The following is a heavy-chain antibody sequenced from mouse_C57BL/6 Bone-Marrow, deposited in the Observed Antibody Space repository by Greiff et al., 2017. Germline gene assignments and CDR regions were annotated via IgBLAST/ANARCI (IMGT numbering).Heavy chain of an antibody. J-gene: IGHJ1*03. V-gene: IGHV1-55*01. D-gene: IGHD2-5*01. CDR2: IYPGSGST. Sequence: QVQLQQPGAELVKPGASVKMSCKASGYTFTSYWIPWVKQRPGQGLEWIGDIYPGSGSTNYNEKFKSKATLTVDTSSSTAYMQLSSLTSGDSAVYCCARPCYSNYWYFDVWGTGTTVTVAS. CDR3: ARPCYSNYWYFDV. CDR1: GYTFTSYW.